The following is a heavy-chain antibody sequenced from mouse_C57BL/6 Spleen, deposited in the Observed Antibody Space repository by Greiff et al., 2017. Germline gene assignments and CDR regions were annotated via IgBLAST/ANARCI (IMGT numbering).Heavy chain of an antibody. D-gene: IGHD2-5*01. Sequence: VQLQQSGPELVKPGASVKISCKASGYAFSSSWMNWVKQRPGKGLEWIGRIYPGDGDTNYNGKFKGKATLTADKSSSTADMQLSSLTSEDSAVYFCERGSNSHFDYWGQGTTLTVSS. CDR2: IYPGDGDT. J-gene: IGHJ2*01. V-gene: IGHV1-82*01. CDR1: GYAFSSSW. CDR3: ERGSNSHFDY.